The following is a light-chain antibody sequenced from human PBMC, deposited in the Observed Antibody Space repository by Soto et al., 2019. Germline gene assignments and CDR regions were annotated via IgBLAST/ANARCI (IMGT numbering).Light chain of an antibody. CDR2: EVS. J-gene: IGLJ1*01. Sequence: QSVLTQPASVSGSPGQSIAISCTGTSSDVGGYNYVSWYQQLPGKAPKLLISEVSNRPSGVSHRFSGSKSGNTASLTISGLQAEDGACYYCSSYRTGGPVVFGTGTKLTVL. V-gene: IGLV2-14*01. CDR3: SSYRTGGPVV. CDR1: SSDVGGYNY.